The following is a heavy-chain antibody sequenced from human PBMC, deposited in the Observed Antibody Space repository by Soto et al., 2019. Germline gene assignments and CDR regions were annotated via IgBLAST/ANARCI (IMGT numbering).Heavy chain of an antibody. D-gene: IGHD3-10*01. V-gene: IGHV3-23*05. CDR3: VRALNYKFFFDL. J-gene: IGHJ4*02. Sequence: EGQVVESGGDLVQPGDSLTISCAASGFTFSTYAMSWVRQAPGKGLEWVSGIHKTGTITFYADSVKGRFTISRDNSKNTLYLHMRSLRDGDTAVYYCVRALNYKFFFDLWGQGTLFTVSS. CDR2: IHKTGTIT. CDR1: GFTFSTYA.